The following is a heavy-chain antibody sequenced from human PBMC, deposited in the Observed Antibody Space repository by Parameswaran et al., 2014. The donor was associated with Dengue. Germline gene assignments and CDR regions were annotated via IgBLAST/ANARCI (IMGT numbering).Heavy chain of an antibody. CDR2: INHSGST. D-gene: IGHD3-10*01. V-gene: IGHV4-34*01. J-gene: IGHJ6*02. Sequence: RWIRQPPGKGLEWVGEINHSGSTNYNPSLKSRVTISVDTSKNQFSLKLSSVTAADTAVYYCARVTMVRGYYYYYGMDVWGQGTTVTVSS. CDR3: ARVTMVRGYYYYYGMDV.